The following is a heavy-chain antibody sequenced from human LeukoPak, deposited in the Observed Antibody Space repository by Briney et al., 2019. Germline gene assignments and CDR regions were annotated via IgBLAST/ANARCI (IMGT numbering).Heavy chain of an antibody. V-gene: IGHV4-59*01. D-gene: IGHD1-1*01. Sequence: SETLSLTCAVYGGSFSGYYWSWIRQPPGKGLEWIGYIYYSGSTNYNPSLKSRVTISVKTSKNQFSLKLSSVTAADTAVYYCARERLERLYFDYWGQGALVIVSS. J-gene: IGHJ4*02. CDR1: GGSFSGYY. CDR2: IYYSGST. CDR3: ARERLERLYFDY.